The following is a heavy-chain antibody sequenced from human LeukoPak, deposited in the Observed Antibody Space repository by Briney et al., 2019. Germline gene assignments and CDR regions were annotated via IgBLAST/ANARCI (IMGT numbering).Heavy chain of an antibody. V-gene: IGHV4-59*01. Sequence: SETLSLTCTVSGVPISSYYWSWIRQPPGKGLEWIGYIYYSGSTNYNPSLKSRVTISVDTSKNQFSQKLSSVTAADTAVYYCARMYSSSYYHYYGMDVWGQGTTVTVSS. J-gene: IGHJ6*02. CDR2: IYYSGST. CDR1: GVPISSYY. CDR3: ARMYSSSYYHYYGMDV. D-gene: IGHD6-6*01.